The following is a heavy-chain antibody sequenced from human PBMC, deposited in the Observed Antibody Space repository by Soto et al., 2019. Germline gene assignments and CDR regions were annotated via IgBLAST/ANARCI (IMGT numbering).Heavy chain of an antibody. J-gene: IGHJ3*02. Sequence: GGSLRLSCAASGFTFSSYAMSWVRQAPGMGLEWVSAISGSGGSTYYADSVKGRFTISRDNSKNPLYLQMNSLRAEDTAVYYCARSYSSDVFEAFDIWGQGTMVTVSS. CDR1: GFTFSSYA. CDR2: ISGSGGST. V-gene: IGHV3-23*01. CDR3: ARSYSSDVFEAFDI. D-gene: IGHD6-19*01.